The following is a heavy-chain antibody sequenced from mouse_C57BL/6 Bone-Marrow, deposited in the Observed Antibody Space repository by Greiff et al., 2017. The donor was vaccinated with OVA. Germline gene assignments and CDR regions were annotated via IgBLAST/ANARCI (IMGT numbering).Heavy chain of an antibody. J-gene: IGHJ2*01. Sequence: EVQLQQSGPELVKPGASVKISCKASGYTFTDYYMNWVKQSHGKSLEWIGDINPNNGGTSYNQKFKGKATLTVDKSSSTAYMELRSLTSEDSAVYYCARHMGNSDYWGQGTTLTVSS. CDR3: ARHMGNSDY. CDR1: GYTFTDYY. V-gene: IGHV1-26*01. D-gene: IGHD1-1*02. CDR2: INPNNGGT.